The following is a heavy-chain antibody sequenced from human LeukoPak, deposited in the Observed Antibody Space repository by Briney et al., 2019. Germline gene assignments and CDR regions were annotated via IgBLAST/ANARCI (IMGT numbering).Heavy chain of an antibody. CDR2: ISAYNGNT. D-gene: IGHD3-22*01. V-gene: IGHV1-18*01. CDR3: ARDPYYYDSSGYYT. CDR1: GYTFTSYG. Sequence: ASVKVSCKASGYTFTSYGISWVRQAPGQGLEWMGWISAYNGNTNYAQKFQGRVTITADESTSTAYMELSSLRSEDTAVYYCARDPYYYDSSGYYTWGQGTLVTVSS. J-gene: IGHJ5*02.